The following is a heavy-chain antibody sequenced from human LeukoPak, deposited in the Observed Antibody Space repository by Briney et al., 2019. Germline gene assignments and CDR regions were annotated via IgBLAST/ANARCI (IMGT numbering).Heavy chain of an antibody. CDR2: IYYSGST. D-gene: IGHD3-22*01. V-gene: IGHV4-59*01. CDR1: GGSISSYY. CDR3: AGAGPYYDSSGYPLNYFDY. J-gene: IGHJ4*02. Sequence: SETLSLTCTVSGGSISSYYWSWIRQPPGKGLEWIGYIYYSGSTNYNPSLKSRVTISVDTSKNQFSLKLSSVTAADTAVYYCAGAGPYYDSSGYPLNYFDYWGQGTLVTVSS.